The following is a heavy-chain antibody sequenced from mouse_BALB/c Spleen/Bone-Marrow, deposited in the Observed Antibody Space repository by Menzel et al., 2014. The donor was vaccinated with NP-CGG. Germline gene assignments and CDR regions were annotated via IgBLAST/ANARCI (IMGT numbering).Heavy chain of an antibody. D-gene: IGHD1-1*01. J-gene: IGHJ4*01. CDR1: GYTFTRYT. V-gene: IGHV1-4*01. CDR3: TIRYYAMDY. CDR2: INPSGAYT. Sequence: VQLQQSGAELARPGASVKMSCQASGYTFTRYTMHWEKQRPGQGLEWIGYINPSGAYTNYNQKFKDKATLTADKSSSTAYIQLSSLTSEDSAVYYCTIRYYAMDYWGQGTSVTVSS.